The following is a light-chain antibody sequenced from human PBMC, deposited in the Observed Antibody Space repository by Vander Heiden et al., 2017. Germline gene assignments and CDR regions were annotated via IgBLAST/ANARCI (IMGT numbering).Light chain of an antibody. J-gene: IGKJ3*01. V-gene: IGKV1-8*01. Sequence: AIRMTQSPSSFSASTGDRVTITCRASQGISSYLAWYQQKPGKAPKLLIYAASTLQSGVPSRFSGSRSGTDFTLTISCLQSEHFATYYCQQDYTYPVTFGHGTKVDLK. CDR1: QGISSY. CDR2: AAS. CDR3: QQDYTYPVT.